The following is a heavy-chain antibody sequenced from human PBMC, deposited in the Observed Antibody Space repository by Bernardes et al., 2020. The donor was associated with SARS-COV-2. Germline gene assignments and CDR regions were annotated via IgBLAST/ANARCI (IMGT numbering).Heavy chain of an antibody. CDR2: IYDSGTT. D-gene: IGHD2-15*01. Sequence: SETLSLTCTVSGGSISAYHWSWIRQPPGKGLEWIAIIYDSGTTNYNPSLTSRVTISRDTSKNQFSLKLGSVTAADTAVYYCARTSGGSFLLFDSWGQGTLVTVSS. CDR3: ARTSGGSFLLFDS. V-gene: IGHV4-59*13. J-gene: IGHJ4*02. CDR1: GGSISAYH.